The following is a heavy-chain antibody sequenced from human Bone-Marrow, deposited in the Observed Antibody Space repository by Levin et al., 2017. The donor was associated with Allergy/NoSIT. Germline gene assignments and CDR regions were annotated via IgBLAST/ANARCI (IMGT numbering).Heavy chain of an antibody. CDR3: ARGRTITLIVVATAEH. D-gene: IGHD3-22*01. Sequence: GASVKVSCEASGYAFSGYYVHWVRQTPGQGLEWMGWINPNSGATEYAPKFQDRVTMTRDTAISTAYMDLSRLTSDDTAEYYCARGRTITLIVVATAEHWGQGTLVTVSS. J-gene: IGHJ1*01. CDR2: INPNSGAT. CDR1: GYAFSGYY. V-gene: IGHV1-2*02.